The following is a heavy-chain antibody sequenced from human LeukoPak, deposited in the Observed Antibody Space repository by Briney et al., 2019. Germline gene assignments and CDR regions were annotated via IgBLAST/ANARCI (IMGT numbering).Heavy chain of an antibody. CDR1: GYRFTNYW. CDR2: IYPDDSDI. D-gene: IGHD3-10*01. CDR3: ARHGRGSRSPNAFDI. J-gene: IGHJ3*02. V-gene: IGHV5-51*01. Sequence: HGESLKISCKGSGYRFTNYWIGWVRQMPRKGLQWMVIIYPDDSDIRYSPSFQGQVTISADKSIITAYLQWSSLKASDTAMYYCARHGRGSRSPNAFDIWGQGTMVTVSS.